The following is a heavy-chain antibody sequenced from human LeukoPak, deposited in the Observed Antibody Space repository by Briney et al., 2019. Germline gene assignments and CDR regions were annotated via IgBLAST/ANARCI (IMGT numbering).Heavy chain of an antibody. D-gene: IGHD5-12*01. CDR1: GYSISRGYY. V-gene: IGHV4-38-2*02. CDR2: IYHSGST. J-gene: IGHJ6*03. Sequence: SETLSLTCTVSGYSISRGYYWGWIRQPPGKGLEWIGSIYHSGSTYYNPSLKSRVTISVDTSKNQFSLKLSSVTAADTAVYYCARVLRYGGYGAYYYYMDVWGKGTTVTVSS. CDR3: ARVLRYGGYGAYYYYMDV.